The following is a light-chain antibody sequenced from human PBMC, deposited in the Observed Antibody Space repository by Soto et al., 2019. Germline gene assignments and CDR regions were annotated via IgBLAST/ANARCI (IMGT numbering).Light chain of an antibody. V-gene: IGLV2-8*01. CDR3: SSYAGSNNVI. CDR1: TSDVGYYNY. Sequence: QSALTQPPSASGSPGQSVTISCTGTTSDVGYYNYVSWYQQHPGKAPKLMIYEVTKRPSGVPDRFSGSKSGNTASLTVSGLQAEDEADYYGSSYAGSNNVIFGGGTKLTVL. CDR2: EVT. J-gene: IGLJ2*01.